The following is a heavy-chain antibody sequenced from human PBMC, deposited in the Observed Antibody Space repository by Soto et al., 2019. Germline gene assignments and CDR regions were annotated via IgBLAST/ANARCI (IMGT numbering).Heavy chain of an antibody. V-gene: IGHV1-69*12. CDR2: IVPIFRTA. CDR1: GDTFSNYA. D-gene: IGHD6-13*01. Sequence: QVQLVQSGAEVKKPGSSVKVACKVSGDTFSNYAINWVRQAPGQGLEWMGAIVPIFRTANYAQKFQGRVTITAEEFTITAYMEVSGLRSDDTATYYCARETSAPGTFREDASDIWGQGTLVTVSS. CDR3: ARETSAPGTFREDASDI. J-gene: IGHJ3*02.